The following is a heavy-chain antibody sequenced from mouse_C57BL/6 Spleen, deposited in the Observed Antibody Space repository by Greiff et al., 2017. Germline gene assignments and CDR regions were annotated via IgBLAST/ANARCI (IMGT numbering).Heavy chain of an antibody. D-gene: IGHD2-3*01. CDR1: GFSLTSYA. J-gene: IGHJ2*01. CDR3: ARRGVYDSHFDY. V-gene: IGHV2-9-1*01. Sequence: VKLVESGPGLVAPSQSLSITCTVSGFSLTSYAISWVRQPPGKGLEWLGVLWTGGGTNYNSALKSRLSISKENSKSQVFLKMNSLQTADTARYYCARRGVYDSHFDYWGQGTTLTVSS. CDR2: LWTGGGT.